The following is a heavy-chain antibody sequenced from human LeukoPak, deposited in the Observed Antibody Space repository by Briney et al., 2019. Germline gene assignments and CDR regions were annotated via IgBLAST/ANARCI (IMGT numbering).Heavy chain of an antibody. D-gene: IGHD1-26*01. J-gene: IGHJ4*02. V-gene: IGHV1-2*02. CDR1: GYTFTDYY. CDR3: ARARQRAAGSYSALDS. Sequence: ASVKVSCKASGYTFTDYYIHWVRQAPGQGLEWMGWINPNSGGTNYAQKFQGRVTLTRDTSISTAYMELNSLRSDDTAVYYSARARQRAAGSYSALDSWGQGTLVTVSS. CDR2: INPNSGGT.